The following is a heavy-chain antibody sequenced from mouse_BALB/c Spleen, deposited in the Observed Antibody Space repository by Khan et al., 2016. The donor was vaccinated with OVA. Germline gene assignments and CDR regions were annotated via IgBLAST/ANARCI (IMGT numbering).Heavy chain of an antibody. V-gene: IGHV1-77*01. D-gene: IGHD2-12*01. J-gene: IGHJ3*01. CDR1: GYTFTDYV. Sequence: QVQLQQSGPELVKPGASVKMSCKASGYTFTDYVISWVKQRTGQGLECIGESYPGSGRTYYNERFTGKATLTADKSSSTAYMQLSSLTSEDYAVYSCAGGHDGAWFAYWGPGSPATVSA. CDR2: SYPGSGRT. CDR3: AGGHDGAWFAY.